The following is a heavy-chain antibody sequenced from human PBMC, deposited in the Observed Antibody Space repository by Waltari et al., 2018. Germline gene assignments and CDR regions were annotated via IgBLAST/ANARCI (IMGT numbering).Heavy chain of an antibody. J-gene: IGHJ4*02. CDR3: ARDLSTQLDPGGNY. Sequence: QVQLVESGGGVVQPGRSLRLSCAASGFSFSTYSMHWVRQGPGKGLEWVAVISNDGRRTNDADCVKGRFTISRDNSMNTVNLQRYSLGGDDTAVYYCARDLSTQLDPGGNYWGQGTLVTVSS. CDR1: GFSFSTYS. V-gene: IGHV3-30*04. D-gene: IGHD1-1*01. CDR2: ISNDGRRT.